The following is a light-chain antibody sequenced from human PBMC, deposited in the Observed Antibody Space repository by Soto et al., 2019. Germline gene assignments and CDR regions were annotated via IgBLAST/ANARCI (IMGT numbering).Light chain of an antibody. CDR2: EVS. J-gene: IGLJ2*01. CDR1: SSDVGGYNY. Sequence: QSALTQPPSASGSPGQSVTISCTGTSSDVGGYNYVSWYQQHPGKAPKLMIYEVSKRPSGVPVRFSGSKSGNTASLTVSGLQADDEADSYCSSYAGGNNLVFGGGTQLTVL. CDR3: SSYAGGNNLV. V-gene: IGLV2-8*01.